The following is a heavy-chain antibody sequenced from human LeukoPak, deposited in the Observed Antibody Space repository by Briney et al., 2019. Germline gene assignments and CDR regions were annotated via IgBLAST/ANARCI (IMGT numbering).Heavy chain of an antibody. J-gene: IGHJ4*02. CDR3: ASKKVTGAYYFDY. CDR1: GGSISSSNW. V-gene: IGHV4-4*02. CDR2: IYHSGST. D-gene: IGHD4-11*01. Sequence: SGTLSLTCAVSGGSISSSNWWSWVRQPPGKGLEWIGEIYHSGSTNYNPSLKSRVTISVDKSKNQFSLKLSSVTAADTAVYYCASKKVTGAYYFDYWGQGTLVTVSS.